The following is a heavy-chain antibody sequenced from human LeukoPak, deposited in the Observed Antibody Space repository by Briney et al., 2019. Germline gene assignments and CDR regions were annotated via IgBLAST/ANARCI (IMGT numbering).Heavy chain of an antibody. CDR1: GGSFSGYY. CDR3: ASTRSGNNR. CDR2: INHSGST. D-gene: IGHD4-23*01. J-gene: IGHJ4*02. V-gene: IGHV4-34*01. Sequence: SETLSLTCAVYGGSFSGYYWSWIRQPPGKGLEWIGEINHSGSTNYNPSLKSRVTISVDTSKNQFSLKLSSVTAADTAVYYCASTRSGNNRWGQGTLVTVSS.